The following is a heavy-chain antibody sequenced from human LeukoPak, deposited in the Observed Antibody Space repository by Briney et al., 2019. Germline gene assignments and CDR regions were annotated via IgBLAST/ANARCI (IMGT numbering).Heavy chain of an antibody. D-gene: IGHD3-16*01. Sequence: SQTLSLTCAISGDIVSSNSAAWDWIRQSPSRGLEWLGRTYYRSKWYNDYAVSVRSRIPINPDISKNQFSLQLNSVTPEDTAVYYCARTGGGGRSFDYWGQGTLVTVSS. V-gene: IGHV6-1*01. CDR2: TYYRSKWYN. CDR1: GDIVSSNSAA. J-gene: IGHJ4*02. CDR3: ARTGGGGRSFDY.